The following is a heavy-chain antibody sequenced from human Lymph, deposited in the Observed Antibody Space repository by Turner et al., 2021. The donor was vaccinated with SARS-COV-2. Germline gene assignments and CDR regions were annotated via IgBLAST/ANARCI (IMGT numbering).Heavy chain of an antibody. CDR1: GGSFTSSSYY. V-gene: IGHV4-39*01. Sequence: QLHESVPGLFMPSETLSLTCTVSGGSFTSSSYYWGWIRQAPGKGLEWIGNIYYSGSTYYNPYLKSRVHIYVDTYKNQLYMKLRYVTAADTAVYYCARQGWLRGYFDYWSQGTLVTVSS. D-gene: IGHD5-18*01. CDR2: IYYSGST. CDR3: ARQGWLRGYFDY. J-gene: IGHJ4*02.